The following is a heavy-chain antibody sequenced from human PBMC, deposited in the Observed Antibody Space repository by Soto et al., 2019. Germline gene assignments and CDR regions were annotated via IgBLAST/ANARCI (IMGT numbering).Heavy chain of an antibody. CDR2: IIPIFGTA. D-gene: IGHD6-19*01. V-gene: IGHV1-69*01. CDR3: ARVSGLAVAGTIDY. J-gene: IGHJ4*02. Sequence: QVQLVQSGAEVKKPGSSVKVSCKASGGTFSSYAISWVRQAPGQGLEWLGGIIPIFGTANYAQKFQGRVTLTADESTSTAYMELISLRSEETAVYYCARVSGLAVAGTIDYWGQGTLVTVSS. CDR1: GGTFSSYA.